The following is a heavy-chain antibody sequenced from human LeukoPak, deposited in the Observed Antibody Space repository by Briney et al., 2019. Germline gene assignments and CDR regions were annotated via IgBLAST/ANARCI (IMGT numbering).Heavy chain of an antibody. CDR3: AKDLYEFYDSSGYYPTPYDY. CDR2: ISGSGGST. J-gene: IGHJ4*02. V-gene: IGHV3-23*01. Sequence: GGSLRLSCAASGFTFSSYAMSWVRQAPGKGLEWASAISGSGGSTYYADSVKGRFTISRDNSKNTLYLQMNSLRAEDTAVYYCAKDLYEFYDSSGYYPTPYDYWGQGTLVTVSS. D-gene: IGHD3-22*01. CDR1: GFTFSSYA.